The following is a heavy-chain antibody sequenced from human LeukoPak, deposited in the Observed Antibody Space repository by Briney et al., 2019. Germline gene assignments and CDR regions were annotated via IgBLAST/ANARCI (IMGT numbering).Heavy chain of an antibody. Sequence: GGSLRLSCAASGFSFTFYSMNWVRQAPGKGLEWVSSISSSSSYIYYADSVQGRFTISRHNAKKSLYLQMNSLRAEDTALYYCARRWDSRFYFDYWGQGTLVTVSS. CDR3: ARRWDSRFYFDY. J-gene: IGHJ4*02. CDR2: ISSSSSYI. D-gene: IGHD1-26*01. CDR1: GFSFTFYS. V-gene: IGHV3-21*04.